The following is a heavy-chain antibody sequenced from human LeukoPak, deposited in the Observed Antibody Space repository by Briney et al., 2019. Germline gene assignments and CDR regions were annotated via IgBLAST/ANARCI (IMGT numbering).Heavy chain of an antibody. D-gene: IGHD3-16*02. CDR3: AKGAITFGGVIVGNYTDY. J-gene: IGHJ4*02. CDR2: IRGSGGST. CDR1: GFTFSSYA. V-gene: IGHV3-23*01. Sequence: GGSLRLSCAASGFTFSSYAMSWVRQAPGKGLEWVSAIRGSGGSTYYADSVKGRFTISRDNSKNTLYLQMNNLRAEDTAVYYCAKGAITFGGVIVGNYTDYWGREPWSPSPQ.